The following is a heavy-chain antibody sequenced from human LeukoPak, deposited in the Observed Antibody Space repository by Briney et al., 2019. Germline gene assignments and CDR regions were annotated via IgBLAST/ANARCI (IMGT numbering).Heavy chain of an antibody. D-gene: IGHD6-13*01. CDR1: GFTLSMSS. CDR3: ARGRAGIAAAGFDY. J-gene: IGHJ4*02. V-gene: IGHV3-30*04. Sequence: GGSLRLSCATSGFTLSMSSMHWVRLAPGKGLEWLAGISFDGANKVSGDAVKGRFSISRDNSKNNLYLQMTSLRLDDTAVYFCARGRAGIAAAGFDYWGQGTLVTVSS. CDR2: ISFDGANK.